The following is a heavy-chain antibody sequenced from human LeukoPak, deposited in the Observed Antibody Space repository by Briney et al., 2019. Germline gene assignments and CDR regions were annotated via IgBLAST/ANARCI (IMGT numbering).Heavy chain of an antibody. CDR1: GFTFSSYG. V-gene: IGHV3-30*02. CDR2: IRYDGSNK. D-gene: IGHD1-14*01. CDR3: ETRNTPFFDY. J-gene: IGHJ4*02. Sequence: PGGSLRLSCAASGFTFSSYGMHWVRQAPGKGLEWVAFIRYDGSNKYYADSVKGRFTISRDNSKNTLYLQMNSLRAEDTAVYYCETRNTPFFDYWGQGTLVTVSS.